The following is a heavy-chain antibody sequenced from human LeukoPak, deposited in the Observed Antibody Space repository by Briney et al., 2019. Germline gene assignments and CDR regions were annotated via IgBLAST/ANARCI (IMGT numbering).Heavy chain of an antibody. D-gene: IGHD5-18*01. J-gene: IGHJ4*02. CDR2: IYYSGST. Sequence: PSETLSLTCTVSGGSISSYYWSWIRQPPGKGLEWIGYIYYSGSTNYNPSLKSRVTISVDTSKNQFSLKLSSVTAADTAVYYCAREASYGSSAYFDYWGQGTLVTVSS. CDR1: GGSISSYY. V-gene: IGHV4-59*01. CDR3: AREASYGSSAYFDY.